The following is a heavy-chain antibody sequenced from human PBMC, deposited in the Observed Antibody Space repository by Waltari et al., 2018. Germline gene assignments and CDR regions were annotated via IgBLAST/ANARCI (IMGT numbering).Heavy chain of an antibody. Sequence: EVQLLESGGGLVQPGGSLSPSCSASGFPCSSHDMSWVRQAPGKGLEWVSAIIGSGGSTYYADSVKGRFTISRDNSKNTLYLQMNSLRAEDTAVYYCAKGPLLGMHYFDYWGQGTLVTVSS. CDR2: IIGSGGST. D-gene: IGHD7-27*01. CDR3: AKGPLLGMHYFDY. V-gene: IGHV3-23*01. J-gene: IGHJ4*02. CDR1: GFPCSSHD.